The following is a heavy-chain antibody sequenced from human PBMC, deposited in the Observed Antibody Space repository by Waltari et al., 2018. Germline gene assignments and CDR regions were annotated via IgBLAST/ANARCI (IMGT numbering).Heavy chain of an antibody. CDR1: GFTFCNSW. CDR3: TRTRYCSTTSCQVDWFDP. V-gene: IGHV3-74*01. D-gene: IGHD2-2*01. J-gene: IGHJ5*02. CDR2: INGDGGST. Sequence: EVQLVESGGGLVQPGGSLRLSCAASGFTFCNSWMPWVRQAPGKGLVWVSRINGDGGSTSYADFAKGRFTISRDNANNMLYLQMNSLRAEDTAVYYCTRTRYCSTTSCQVDWFDPWGQGTLVTVSS.